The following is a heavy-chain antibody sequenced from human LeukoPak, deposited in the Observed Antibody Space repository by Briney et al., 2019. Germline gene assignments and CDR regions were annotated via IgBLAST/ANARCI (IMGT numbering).Heavy chain of an antibody. Sequence: PSETLSLTCTVSGGSISSYYWSWIRQPPGKGLEWIGYIYYSGSTNYNPSLKSRVTISVDTSKNQFSLKLSSVTAADTAVYYCASGEMDCGGDCPYAFDIWGQGTMVTVSS. CDR2: IYYSGST. CDR1: GGSISSYY. J-gene: IGHJ3*02. V-gene: IGHV4-59*01. CDR3: ASGEMDCGGDCPYAFDI. D-gene: IGHD2-21*02.